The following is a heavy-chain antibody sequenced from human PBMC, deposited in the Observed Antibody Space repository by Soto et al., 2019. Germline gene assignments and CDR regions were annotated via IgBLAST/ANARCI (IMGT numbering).Heavy chain of an antibody. J-gene: IGHJ4*02. CDR1: GFTFSSYA. V-gene: IGHV3-23*01. D-gene: IGHD2-15*01. CDR3: AKDRTDIGPTYYFGH. CDR2: ISGSGVSK. Sequence: EVQVLESGGGLVQPGGSLRLSCAASGFTFSSYAMNWVGRAPGKGLEWVSTISGSGVSKYYADSVKGRFIVSRDNSKNTLYLQMNSLRAEDTAVYYCAKDRTDIGPTYYFGHWGQGTLVTVSS.